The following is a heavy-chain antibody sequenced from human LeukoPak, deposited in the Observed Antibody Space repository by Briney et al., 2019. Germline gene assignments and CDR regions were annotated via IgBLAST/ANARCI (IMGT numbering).Heavy chain of an antibody. CDR3: ARVGCSSTSCYSYYYYYMDV. J-gene: IGHJ6*03. D-gene: IGHD2-2*01. Sequence: SETLSLTCTVSGGSISSSSYYWGWIRQPPGKGLEWIGSIYYSGSTYYNPSLKSRVTISVDTSKNQFSLRLSSVTAADTVVYYCARVGCSSTSCYSYYYYYMDVWGKGTTVTVSS. V-gene: IGHV4-39*07. CDR2: IYYSGST. CDR1: GGSISSSSYY.